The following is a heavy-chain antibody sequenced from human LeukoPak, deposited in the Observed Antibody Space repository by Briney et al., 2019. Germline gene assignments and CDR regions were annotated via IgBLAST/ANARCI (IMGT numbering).Heavy chain of an antibody. J-gene: IGHJ5*02. Sequence: SGSLRLSCAASGFAVSSNYMSWVRPAPGKGLEWIGEINHSGSTNYNPSLKSRVTISVDTSKNQFSLKLSSVTAADTAVYYCARNYDFWSGYPNYNWFDPWGQGTLVTVSS. CDR3: ARNYDFWSGYPNYNWFDP. V-gene: IGHV4-34*01. CDR1: GFAVSSNY. D-gene: IGHD3-3*01. CDR2: INHSGST.